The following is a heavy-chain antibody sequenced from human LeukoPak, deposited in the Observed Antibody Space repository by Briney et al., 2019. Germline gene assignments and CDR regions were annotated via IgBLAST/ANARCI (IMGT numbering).Heavy chain of an antibody. CDR1: GGSISGGGYY. CDR2: IYYSGST. V-gene: IGHV4-31*03. J-gene: IGHJ4*02. CDR3: ARGSGIAARLLGRRIDY. Sequence: KTSETLSLTCTVSGGSISGGGYYWSWTRQHPGKGLEWIGYIYYSGSTYYNPSLKSRVTISVDTSKNQFSLKLSSVTAADTAVYYCARGSGIAARLLGRRIDYWGQGTLVTVSS. D-gene: IGHD6-6*01.